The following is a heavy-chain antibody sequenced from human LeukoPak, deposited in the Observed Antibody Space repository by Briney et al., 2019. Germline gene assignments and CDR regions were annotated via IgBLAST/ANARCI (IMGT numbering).Heavy chain of an antibody. CDR3: ATGEGGSYYDSRGYYSDI. D-gene: IGHD3-22*01. Sequence: PGGSLILSCAASGFTFSSYEMKWVRQAPGKGLEWVSYISSSGTSIYYADSVKGRFTISRDNAKNSLYLQMNSLRAEDTAVYYCATGEGGSYYDSRGYYSDIWGQGTMVTVSS. V-gene: IGHV3-48*03. CDR2: ISSSGTSI. CDR1: GFTFSSYE. J-gene: IGHJ3*02.